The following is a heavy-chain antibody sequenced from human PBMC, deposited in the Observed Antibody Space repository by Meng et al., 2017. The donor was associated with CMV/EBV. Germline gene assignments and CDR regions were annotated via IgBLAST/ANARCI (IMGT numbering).Heavy chain of an antibody. CDR3: ARQKIYCSSTSCYKGGLDY. Sequence: GSLRLSCAVYGGSFSGYYWSWIRRPPGKGLEWIGEINHSGSTNYNPSLKSRVTISVDTSKNQFSLKLSSVTAADTAVYYCARQKIYCSSTSCYKGGLDYWGQGTLVTVSS. V-gene: IGHV4-34*01. J-gene: IGHJ4*02. D-gene: IGHD2-2*02. CDR2: INHSGST. CDR1: GGSFSGYY.